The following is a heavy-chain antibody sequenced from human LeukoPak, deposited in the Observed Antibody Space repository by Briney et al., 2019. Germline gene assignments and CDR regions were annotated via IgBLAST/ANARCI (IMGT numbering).Heavy chain of an antibody. Sequence: SETLSLTCTVSGGSIRSYYWSWIRQPPGKGLEWIGYIYYSGSTNYNPSLKSRVTISVDTSKNQFSLKLSSVTAADTAVYYCASRDGYNGSFDYWGQGTLVTVSS. CDR2: IYYSGST. V-gene: IGHV4-59*01. J-gene: IGHJ4*02. CDR3: ASRDGYNGSFDY. D-gene: IGHD5-24*01. CDR1: GGSIRSYY.